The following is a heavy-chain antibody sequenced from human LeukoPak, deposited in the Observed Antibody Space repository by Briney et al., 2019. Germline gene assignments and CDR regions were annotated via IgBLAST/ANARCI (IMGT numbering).Heavy chain of an antibody. CDR2: ISGSGFET. D-gene: IGHD3-16*01. J-gene: IGHJ4*02. CDR1: GRTFSGYT. CDR3: AKDRDVYSAFDS. V-gene: IGHV3-23*01. Sequence: GGSLRLSCAASGRTFSGYTMSWVRQSPGKGLEWVSAISGSGFETFYADSVKGRFPISRDNSNDTLYLQMNSLGADDTAIYYCAKDRDVYSAFDSWGQGTLVTVSS.